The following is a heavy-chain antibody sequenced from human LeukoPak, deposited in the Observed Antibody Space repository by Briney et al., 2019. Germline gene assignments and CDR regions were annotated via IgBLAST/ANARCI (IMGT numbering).Heavy chain of an antibody. CDR2: IYYSGTT. V-gene: IGHV4-59*01. D-gene: IGHD6-13*01. J-gene: IGHJ4*02. CDR1: GGAISSYY. CDR3: ARGVYIAAAQYGY. Sequence: SETLSLTCTVSGGAISSYYWSWIRQPPGKGLEWIGYIYYSGTTNYNPSLKSRVTISVDTSKNQFSLKLSSVTAADTAVYYCARGVYIAAAQYGYWGQGTLVTVSS.